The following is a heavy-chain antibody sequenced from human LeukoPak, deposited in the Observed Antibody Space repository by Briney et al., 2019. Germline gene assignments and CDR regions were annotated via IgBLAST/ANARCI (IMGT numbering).Heavy chain of an antibody. V-gene: IGHV4-59*01. CDR3: ARVRSVSGCVDY. D-gene: IGHD2-15*01. CDR1: GGSTRGYY. J-gene: IGHJ4*02. CDR2: IYYSGST. Sequence: SETLSLTCTVSGGSTRGYYWCSIPQPPGKGLEWIGYIYYSGSTNYNPSLKSRVTISVDTSKNQFSLKLSSVTAAYTAVYYCARVRSVSGCVDYWGQGTLVTVSS.